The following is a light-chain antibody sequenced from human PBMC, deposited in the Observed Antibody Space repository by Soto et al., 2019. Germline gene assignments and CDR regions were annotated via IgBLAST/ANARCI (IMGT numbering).Light chain of an antibody. CDR2: GAS. V-gene: IGKV3-15*01. J-gene: IGKJ2*01. Sequence: EIVMTQSPATLSVSPGERAALSCRASQSVSSNFAWYQQKPGQAPRLLIYGASTRATGIPARFSGSGSGTEFTLTNSSLQSVDFAVYYCQQYNNWPYTFGQGTKLEIK. CDR1: QSVSSN. CDR3: QQYNNWPYT.